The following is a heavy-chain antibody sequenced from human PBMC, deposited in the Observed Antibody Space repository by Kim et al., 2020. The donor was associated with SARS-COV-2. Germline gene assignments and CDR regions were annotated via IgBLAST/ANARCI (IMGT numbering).Heavy chain of an antibody. D-gene: IGHD3-9*01. Sequence: QFTISRDNAKNSLYLQMKGLRAEDTAVYYCARDTDGDSQTPHWFLGFDYWGQGTLVTVSS. J-gene: IGHJ4*02. V-gene: IGHV3-11*06. CDR3: ARDTDGDSQTPHWFLGFDY.